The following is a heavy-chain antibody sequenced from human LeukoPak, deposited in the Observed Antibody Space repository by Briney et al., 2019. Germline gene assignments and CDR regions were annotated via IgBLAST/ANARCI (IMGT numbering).Heavy chain of an antibody. D-gene: IGHD4-17*01. CDR1: GLTFTNYA. CDR2: IDGGGGDP. Sequence: GGSLRLSCAASGLTFTNYAMSWVRQAPGKGLEWVSSIDGGGGDPWYANSAKGRFTVSRDNSGNTLYLQMTALRAEDTAVYYCAARRPHYGDYVYWGLGTLVTVSS. CDR3: AARRPHYGDYVY. V-gene: IGHV3-23*01. J-gene: IGHJ4*02.